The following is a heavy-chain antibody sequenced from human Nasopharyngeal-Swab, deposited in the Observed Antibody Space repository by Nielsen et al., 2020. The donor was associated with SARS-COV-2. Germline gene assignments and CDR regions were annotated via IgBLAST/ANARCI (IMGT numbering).Heavy chain of an antibody. J-gene: IGHJ6*03. V-gene: IGHV3-21*04. CDR1: GFTFSSYS. CDR3: AREIVSYYYYYMDV. CDR2: ISSSSSYI. D-gene: IGHD2/OR15-2a*01. Sequence: GGSLRLSCAASGFTFSSYSMNWVRQAPGKGLEWVSSISSSSSYIYYADSVKGRFTISRDNAKNSLYLQMNSLRAEDTAVYYCAREIVSYYYYYMDVWGKGATVTVSS.